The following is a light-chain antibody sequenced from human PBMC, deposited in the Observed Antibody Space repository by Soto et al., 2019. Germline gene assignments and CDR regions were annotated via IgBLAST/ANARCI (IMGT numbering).Light chain of an antibody. CDR3: SSYTTSSAV. CDR1: SSDVGGYNS. Sequence: QSALTQPASVSGSPGQSITIYCTGTSSDVGGYNSVSWYQQHPGKAPKLLIYDVSSRPSGVSNRFSGSKSGNTASLTISGLQAEDEADYYCSSYTTSSAVFGGGTKVTVL. CDR2: DVS. J-gene: IGLJ2*01. V-gene: IGLV2-14*01.